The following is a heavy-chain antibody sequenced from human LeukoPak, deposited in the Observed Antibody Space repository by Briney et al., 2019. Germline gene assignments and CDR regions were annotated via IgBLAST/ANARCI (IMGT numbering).Heavy chain of an antibody. CDR2: IDFDGSNT. D-gene: IGHD3-10*01. CDR3: ARDRMGFGETDV. V-gene: IGHV3-7*01. Sequence: GGSLRLSCAASGFTLDGYWMTWIRQAPGKGLEWVASIDFDGSNTYYVDFVRGRFTISRDNAKNSLYLQMNSLRAEDTAVYYCARDRMGFGETDVWGQGTTVTVSS. CDR1: GFTLDGYW. J-gene: IGHJ6*02.